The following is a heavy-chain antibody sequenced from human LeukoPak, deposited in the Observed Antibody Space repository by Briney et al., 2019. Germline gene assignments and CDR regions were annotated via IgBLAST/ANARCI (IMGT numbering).Heavy chain of an antibody. V-gene: IGHV3-7*01. CDR2: IKQDGSEK. J-gene: IGHJ6*02. CDR3: RYYIYYYYGMDV. CDR1: GFTFSSYW. D-gene: IGHD3-10*01. Sequence: PGGSLRLSCAASGFTFSSYWMSWVRQAPGKGLEWVANIKQDGSEKYYVDSVKGRFTISRGNAKNSLYLQMNSLRAEDTAVYYCRYYIYYYYGMDVWGQGTTVTVSS.